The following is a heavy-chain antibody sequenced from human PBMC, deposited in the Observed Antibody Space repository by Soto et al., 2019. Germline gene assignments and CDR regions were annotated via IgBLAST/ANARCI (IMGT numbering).Heavy chain of an antibody. CDR2: FSYDGSIT. D-gene: IGHD3-3*01. V-gene: IGHV3-30*18. CDR3: AKDQGVGGTLGLFDY. J-gene: IGHJ4*02. Sequence: PGGSLRLSCAASGFPFCGHAMHWVRQAPGKGLDPVAVFSYDGSITYYADSVKGRFTISRDNSKNTLYLHMNSLRIEDTAVYFCAKDQGVGGTLGLFDYWGQGALVTVS. CDR1: GFPFCGHA.